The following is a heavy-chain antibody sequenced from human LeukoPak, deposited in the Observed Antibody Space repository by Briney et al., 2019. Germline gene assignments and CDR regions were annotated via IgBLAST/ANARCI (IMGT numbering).Heavy chain of an antibody. CDR1: GDTFSNYG. D-gene: IGHD3-22*01. J-gene: IGHJ4*02. V-gene: IGHV1-69*04. CDR3: ARDLYYYDSGGPDY. CDR2: IMPIPGIA. Sequence: SVKVSCKASGDTFSNYGLSWVRQAPGQGLEWMGRIMPIPGIANYAQKFQDRVTINTDESTSTVYMELNSLRSEDTAVYYCARDLYYYDSGGPDYWGQGTLVSVSS.